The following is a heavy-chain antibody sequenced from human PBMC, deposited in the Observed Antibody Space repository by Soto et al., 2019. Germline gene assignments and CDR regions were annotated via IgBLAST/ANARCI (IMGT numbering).Heavy chain of an antibody. V-gene: IGHV1-2*02. CDR1: RDIFTSHF. J-gene: IGHJ5*02. CDR3: ASHDPGARFDP. D-gene: IGHD1-1*01. CDR2: INPNNGAT. Sequence: ASVKVSWKALRDIFTSHFMHWVRQAPGQGLEWMGWINPNNGATHYGLSFQGRVTMTRDTSISTAYMELSSLRSDDTAVYYCASHDPGARFDPWGQGTMVTVSS.